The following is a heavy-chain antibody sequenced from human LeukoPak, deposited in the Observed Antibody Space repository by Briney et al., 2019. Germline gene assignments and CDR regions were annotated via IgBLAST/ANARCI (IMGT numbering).Heavy chain of an antibody. V-gene: IGHV1-3*01. CDR2: INAGNRNT. Sequence: ASVKVSCKASGYTFINYTMHWVRQAPGQRLEWMGWINAGNRNTKYSQKFQGRVTMTRDTSTSTVYMELSSLRSEDTAVYYCARSRIVVVVAATLGGYYGMDVWGQGTTVTVSS. CDR1: GYTFINYT. J-gene: IGHJ6*02. CDR3: ARSRIVVVVAATLGGYYGMDV. D-gene: IGHD2-15*01.